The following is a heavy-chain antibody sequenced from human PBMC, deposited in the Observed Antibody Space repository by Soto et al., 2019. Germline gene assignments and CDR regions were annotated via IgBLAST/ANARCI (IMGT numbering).Heavy chain of an antibody. CDR1: GDSVSSNTAA. D-gene: IGHD3-10*01. CDR3: ARDPPEFHSAFDA. J-gene: IGHJ4*02. CDR2: TYYRSKWLT. Sequence: SQTLALTCAISGDSVSSNTAAWNLIRQSPSRGLEWLGRTYYRSKWLTDDALSVKSRITVSPDTSRKQFSLQRTSVTPEDTGVYYCARDPPEFHSAFDALGQGALVTVSS. V-gene: IGHV6-1*01.